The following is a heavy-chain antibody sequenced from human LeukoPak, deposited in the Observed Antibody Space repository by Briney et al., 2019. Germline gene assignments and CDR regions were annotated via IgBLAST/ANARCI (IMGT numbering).Heavy chain of an antibody. CDR1: GGSISSGSNY. D-gene: IGHD6-19*01. CDR3: ARFKGIAVAGDWYFDL. CDR2: IYYSGST. V-gene: IGHV4-39*07. Sequence: SETLSLTCTVSGGSISSGSNYWGWIRQPPGKGLEWIGSIYYSGSTYYNPSLKSRVTISVDTSKNQFSLKLSSVTAADTAVYYCARFKGIAVAGDWYFDLWGRGTLVTVSS. J-gene: IGHJ2*01.